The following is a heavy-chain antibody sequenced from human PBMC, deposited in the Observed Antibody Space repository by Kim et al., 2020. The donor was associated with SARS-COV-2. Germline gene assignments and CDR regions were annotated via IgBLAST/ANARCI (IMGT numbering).Heavy chain of an antibody. V-gene: IGHV4-59*01. CDR3: ARYKLLYPAPNWYFDL. CDR1: GGSISSYY. Sequence: SETLSLTCTVSGGSISSYYWSWIWQPPGKGLEWIGYIYYSGSTNYNPSLKSRVTISVDTSKNQFSLKLSSVTAADTAVYYCARYKLLYPAPNWYFDLWGRGTLVTVSS. J-gene: IGHJ2*01. D-gene: IGHD2-2*02. CDR2: IYYSGST.